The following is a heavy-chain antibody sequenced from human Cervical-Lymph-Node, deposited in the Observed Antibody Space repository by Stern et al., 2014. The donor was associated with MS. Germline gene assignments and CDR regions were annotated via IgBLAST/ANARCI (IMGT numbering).Heavy chain of an antibody. D-gene: IGHD5-18*01. CDR3: ARLSEGGYNYGSPLGH. V-gene: IGHV3-30*03. Sequence: VQLVESGGGVVQTGTSLRLSCAASGFTFSSFGVHWVRQAPGKGLEWVAVISFDGDKKYYADSVKGRFTISRDNFRSTVYLQMNSLRAEDTAVYYCARLSEGGYNYGSPLGHWGQGTLVTVSS. CDR2: ISFDGDKK. J-gene: IGHJ5*02. CDR1: GFTFSSFG.